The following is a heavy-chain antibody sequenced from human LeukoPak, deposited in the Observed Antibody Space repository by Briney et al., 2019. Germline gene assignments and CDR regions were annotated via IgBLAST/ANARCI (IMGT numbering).Heavy chain of an antibody. D-gene: IGHD6-19*01. J-gene: IGHJ4*02. CDR3: ARVPQVAGPFDY. V-gene: IGHV1-18*01. CDR2: ISAYNGNT. CDR1: GYTFTSYG. Sequence: ASVKVSCKASGYTFTSYGISWVRQAHGQGLEWMGWISAYNGNTNYAQKLQGRVTMTTDTSTSTAYMELRSLRSDDTAVYYCARVPQVAGPFDYWGQGTLVTVSS.